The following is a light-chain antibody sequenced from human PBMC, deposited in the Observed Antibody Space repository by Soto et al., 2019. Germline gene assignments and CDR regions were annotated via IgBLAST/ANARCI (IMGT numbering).Light chain of an antibody. CDR3: AAWDDSLTAVL. J-gene: IGLJ3*02. CDR2: NND. Sequence: QSVLTQPPSASGTPGQSVTISCSGSSSNIGSNTVNWYQQLSGAAPKLLIHNNDQRPSGVPDRFSGSKSDTSASLAISGLQSADEADYHCAAWDDSLTAVLFGGGTQLTVL. CDR1: SSNIGSNT. V-gene: IGLV1-44*01.